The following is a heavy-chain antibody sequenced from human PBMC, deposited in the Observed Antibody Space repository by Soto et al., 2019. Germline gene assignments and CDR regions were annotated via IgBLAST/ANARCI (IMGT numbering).Heavy chain of an antibody. CDR3: ARVWGDYGMDV. Sequence: ASETLSLTCTVSGGSISSGDYYWSWIRQPPGKGLEWIGYIYYSGSTYYNPSLKSRVTISVDTSKNQFSLKLSSVTAADTAVYYCARVWGDYGMDVWGQGTTVTVSS. D-gene: IGHD3-16*01. CDR1: GGSISSGDYY. J-gene: IGHJ6*02. CDR2: IYYSGST. V-gene: IGHV4-30-4*01.